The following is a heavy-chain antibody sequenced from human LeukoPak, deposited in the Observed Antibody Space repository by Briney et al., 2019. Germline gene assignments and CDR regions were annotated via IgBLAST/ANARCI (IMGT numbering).Heavy chain of an antibody. CDR2: IYYSGST. CDR1: GGSISSSSYY. D-gene: IGHD3-10*01. Sequence: KPSETLSLTCTVSGGSISSSSYYWGWIRQPPGKGLEWIGSIYYSGSTYYNPSLKSRVTISVDTSKNQFSLKLSSVTAADTAVYYCARDLIYYGSGRYMDVWGKGTTVTVSS. V-gene: IGHV4-39*02. CDR3: ARDLIYYGSGRYMDV. J-gene: IGHJ6*03.